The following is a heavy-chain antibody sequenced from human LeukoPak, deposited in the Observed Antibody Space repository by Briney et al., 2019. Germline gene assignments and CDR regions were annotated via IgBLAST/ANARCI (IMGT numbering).Heavy chain of an antibody. CDR3: ARQLYVSGSYYAPMDV. V-gene: IGHV4-34*01. CDR2: INHSGST. J-gene: IGHJ6*03. Sequence: SETLSLTCAVYGGSFSGYYWSWIRQPPGKGLEWIGEINHSGSTNYNPCLKSRVTISVDTSKNQFSLKMSSVTAADTAVYFCARQLYVSGSYYAPMDVWGKGTTVTISS. D-gene: IGHD3-10*01. CDR1: GGSFSGYY.